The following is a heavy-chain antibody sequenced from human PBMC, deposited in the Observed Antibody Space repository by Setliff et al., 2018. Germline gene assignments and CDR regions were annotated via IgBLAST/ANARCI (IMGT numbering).Heavy chain of an antibody. V-gene: IGHV3-15*01. CDR3: ATGPRDNRNFLNWLGS. D-gene: IGHD3-3*01. J-gene: IGHJ5*01. CDR2: IKSSTEDAST. CDR1: GLTFSSDA. Sequence: PGGSLRLSCAASGLTFSSDAMTWVRQTPGKGLEWVGRIKSSTEDASTDLAAAVKGRFTMSRDDSRNTVYLQMSSLKSEDTALYFCATGPRDNRNFLNWLGSWGQGTLVTVSS.